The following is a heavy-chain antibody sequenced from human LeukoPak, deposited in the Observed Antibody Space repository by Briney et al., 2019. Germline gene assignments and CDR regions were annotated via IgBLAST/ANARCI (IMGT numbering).Heavy chain of an antibody. CDR1: GFTVCSNY. Sequence: GGSLRLSCAASGFTVCSNYMSWVRQAPGKGLEWVSVTNSGGDTDYADSVKGRFTISRDNSKNTLYLQMNSLRAEDTAVYYCARVDHWGQGTLVTVSS. CDR3: ARVDH. J-gene: IGHJ5*02. CDR2: TNSGGDT. V-gene: IGHV3-53*01.